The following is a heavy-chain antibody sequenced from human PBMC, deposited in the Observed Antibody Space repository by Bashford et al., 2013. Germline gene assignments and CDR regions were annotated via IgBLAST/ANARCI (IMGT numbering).Heavy chain of an antibody. J-gene: IGHJ4*02. CDR2: IYYNTDK. CDR3: AHRHSPNWEFFDY. Sequence: SGPTLVKPTQTLTLTCTFSGFSLSTRGAGVGWIRQPPGKALEWLALIYYNTDKRYSPSLKSRLTVTKDTSRNQVFFTLSNLDPLDTSTYYCAHRHSPNWEFFDYWGQGTPVTVSS. CDR1: GFSLSTRGAG. D-gene: IGHD1-1*01. V-gene: IGHV2-5*01.